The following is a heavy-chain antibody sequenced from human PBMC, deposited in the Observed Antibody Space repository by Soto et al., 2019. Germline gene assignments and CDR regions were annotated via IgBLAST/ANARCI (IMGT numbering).Heavy chain of an antibody. Sequence: SETLSLTCTVSGYSISTADYYWSWIRQPPGKGLEWIGSIDYRGNTNYNPSLKSRLTISLDTSKSQFSLKLRSVTAADTAVYYCARGGKAYGDYPDYWGQGTLVTVSS. CDR3: ARGGKAYGDYPDY. V-gene: IGHV4-30-4*01. J-gene: IGHJ4*02. CDR1: GYSISTADYY. CDR2: IDYRGNT. D-gene: IGHD4-17*01.